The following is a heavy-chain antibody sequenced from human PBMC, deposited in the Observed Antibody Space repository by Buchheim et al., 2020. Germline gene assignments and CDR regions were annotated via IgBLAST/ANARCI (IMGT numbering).Heavy chain of an antibody. CDR3: ARVRRGHYYDIW. J-gene: IGHJ4*02. Sequence: QVQLQESGPGVVKPSETLSLTCTVSGGSVSSGSHHWTWIRQPPGKGLEWIGYVYYRGTTKYNSSLKSRATISLDTSKNQFSLKVTSVTAADTAVYYCARVRRGHYYDIWWGQGTL. CDR1: GGSVSSGSHH. V-gene: IGHV4-61*01. CDR2: VYYRGTT. D-gene: IGHD3-22*01.